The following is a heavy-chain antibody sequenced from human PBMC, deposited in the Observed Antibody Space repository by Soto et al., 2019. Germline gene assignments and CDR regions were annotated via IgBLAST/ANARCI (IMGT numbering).Heavy chain of an antibody. Sequence: QLQLQESGPGLVKPSETLSLTCTVSGGSISSSSYYWGWIRQPPGKGLEWIGSIYYSGSTYYNPSLKSRVTISVDTSKNQFSLKLSSVTAADTAVYYYARQCNGDYAGDWFDPWGQGTLVTVSS. J-gene: IGHJ5*02. D-gene: IGHD4-17*01. CDR1: GGSISSSSYY. CDR3: ARQCNGDYAGDWFDP. V-gene: IGHV4-39*01. CDR2: IYYSGST.